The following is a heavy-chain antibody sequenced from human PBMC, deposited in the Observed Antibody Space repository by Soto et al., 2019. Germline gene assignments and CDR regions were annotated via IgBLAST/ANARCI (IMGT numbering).Heavy chain of an antibody. CDR3: ARDVPLNYYDSTYSYYALDV. CDR1: GGAFSGHA. CDR2: IIPFFKGT. J-gene: IGHJ6*02. V-gene: IGHV1-69*01. D-gene: IGHD3-22*01. Sequence: QVQLVQSGAEVKKPGSWVKVSCKASGGAFSGHAISWLRQAPGQGLEWMGQIIPFFKGTKYAQKFQGRVTITADDSTSTAYMDLSSLTSEDTAVYYCARDVPLNYYDSTYSYYALDVWAQGTTVTVSS.